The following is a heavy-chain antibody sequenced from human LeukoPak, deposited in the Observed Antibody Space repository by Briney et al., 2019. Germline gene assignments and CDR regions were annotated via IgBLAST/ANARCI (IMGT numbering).Heavy chain of an antibody. CDR2: IYYSGST. CDR1: GGSFSGYY. D-gene: IGHD1-1*01. Sequence: SETLSLTCAVYGGSFSGYYWSWIRQPPGKGLEWIGYIYYSGSTNYNPSLKSRVTISVDTSKNQFSLKLSSVTAADTAVYYCARGAGIANYFDYWGQGTLVTVSS. V-gene: IGHV4-59*01. CDR3: ARGAGIANYFDY. J-gene: IGHJ4*02.